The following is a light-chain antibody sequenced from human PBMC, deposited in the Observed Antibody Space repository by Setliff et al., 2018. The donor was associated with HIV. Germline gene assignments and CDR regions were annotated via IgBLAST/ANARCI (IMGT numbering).Light chain of an antibody. V-gene: IGLV2-18*02. CDR1: GSDVGSYNC. Sequence: SALAQPPSVSGSPGQSVTISCTGTGSDVGSYNCVSWYQQSPGTAPKLMISEVNNRPSGVPDRFSGSKSGNTASLTISGLQAEDEADYYCSSCSSSSTLVFGGGTKVTVL. CDR2: EVN. CDR3: SSCSSSSTLV. J-gene: IGLJ2*01.